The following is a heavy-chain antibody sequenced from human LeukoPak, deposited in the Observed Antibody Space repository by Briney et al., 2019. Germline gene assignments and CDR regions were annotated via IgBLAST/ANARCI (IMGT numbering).Heavy chain of an antibody. Sequence: PSETLSLTCTVSGGSISSGSYYWSWIRQPAGKGLEWIGRIYTSGSTNYNPSLKSRVTISVDTSKNQFSLKLSSVTAADTAVYYCAGSEAYCGGDCPIGGYDYWGQGTLVTVSS. CDR1: GGSISSGSYY. V-gene: IGHV4-61*02. D-gene: IGHD2-21*01. CDR2: IYTSGST. CDR3: AGSEAYCGGDCPIGGYDY. J-gene: IGHJ4*02.